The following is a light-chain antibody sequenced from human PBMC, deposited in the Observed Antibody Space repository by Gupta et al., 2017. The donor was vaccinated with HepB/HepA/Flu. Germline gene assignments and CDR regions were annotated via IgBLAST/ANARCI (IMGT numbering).Light chain of an antibody. CDR3: QQSDSTPFT. CDR1: QSISSY. Sequence: DIQMTQSPSSLSASVGDRVTITCRASQSISSYLNWYQQKPGKAPKLLIYAASSLQSGVPSRFSGSGSGTXFNITIXRLPAEDFATYYCQQSDSTPFTFGXGTKVDIK. V-gene: IGKV1-39*01. J-gene: IGKJ3*01. CDR2: AAS.